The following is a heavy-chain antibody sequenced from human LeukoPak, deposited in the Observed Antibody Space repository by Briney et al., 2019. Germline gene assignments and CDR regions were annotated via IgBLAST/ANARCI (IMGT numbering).Heavy chain of an antibody. D-gene: IGHD3-10*01. V-gene: IGHV3-30*02. Sequence: GGSLRLSCAASGFTFSSYGMHWVRQAPGKGLEWVAFIRYDGSNKYYADSVKGRFTISRDNSKNTLYLQMNSLRAEDTAVYYCAKDGAVTPTIYYYYYYMDVWGKGTTVTVSS. J-gene: IGHJ6*03. CDR1: GFTFSSYG. CDR3: AKDGAVTPTIYYYYYYMDV. CDR2: IRYDGSNK.